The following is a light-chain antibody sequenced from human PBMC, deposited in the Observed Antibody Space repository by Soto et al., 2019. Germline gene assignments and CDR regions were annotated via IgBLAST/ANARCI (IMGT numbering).Light chain of an antibody. CDR2: EVS. Sequence: QSALTQPPSASGSPGQSVTISCTGTSSDVGGYNYVSWYQQHPGKAPKLMIYEVSRRPSGVPDRFSGSRSGNTASLTVSGRQAEDEADYYCSSYAASNNVIFGGGTKLTVL. CDR1: SSDVGGYNY. V-gene: IGLV2-8*01. J-gene: IGLJ2*01. CDR3: SSYAASNNVI.